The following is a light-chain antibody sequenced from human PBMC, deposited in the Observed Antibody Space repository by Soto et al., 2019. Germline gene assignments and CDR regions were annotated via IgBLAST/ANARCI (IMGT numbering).Light chain of an antibody. CDR2: EVS. CDR1: SGDVDAFDY. Sequence: SGLTQPSSLSGSPGQSITISCTGTSGDVDAFDYVSWYQQHPGKAPKLMIFEVSDRPSGVSDRFSGSKSGSTASLTISGLQAEDEADYFCTSFTSSSTQVFGTGTKVTVL. CDR3: TSFTSSSTQV. V-gene: IGLV2-14*01. J-gene: IGLJ1*01.